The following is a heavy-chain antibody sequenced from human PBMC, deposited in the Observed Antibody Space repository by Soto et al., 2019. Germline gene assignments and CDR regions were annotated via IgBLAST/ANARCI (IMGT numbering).Heavy chain of an antibody. Sequence: QVQLVQSGAEVKKPGSSVKVSCKASGGTFSSYAISWVRQAPGQGLEWMGGIIPIFGTANYAQKFRGRVTLTADESTSTAYMELSSLRSEDTAVYYCARVQLATYYYYYGMDVWGQGTTVTVSS. D-gene: IGHD6-13*01. CDR1: GGTFSSYA. J-gene: IGHJ6*02. CDR3: ARVQLATYYYYYGMDV. V-gene: IGHV1-69*01. CDR2: IIPIFGTA.